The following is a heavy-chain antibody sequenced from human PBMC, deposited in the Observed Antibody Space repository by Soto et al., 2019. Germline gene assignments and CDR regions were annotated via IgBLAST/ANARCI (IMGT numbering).Heavy chain of an antibody. D-gene: IGHD3-3*01. V-gene: IGHV3-33*01. CDR1: GFNFSSYG. CDR2: IWHDGNSE. CDR3: ARDYRITIFGVFIQGGIDP. J-gene: IGHJ5*02. Sequence: QVQLVESGGTVGQPGTSLRLSCAASGFNFSSYGMHWVRQAPGKGLEWVAVIWHDGNSEYYADSVKGRFTISRDNSNNMVYLQMNRLRAEDTAVYYCARDYRITIFGVFIQGGIDPWGQGTTVTVSS.